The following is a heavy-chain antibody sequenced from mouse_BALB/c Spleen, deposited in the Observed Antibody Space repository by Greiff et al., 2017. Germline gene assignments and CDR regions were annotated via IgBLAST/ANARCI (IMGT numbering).Heavy chain of an antibody. Sequence: VQLKQSGTVLARPGASVKMSCKASGYSFTSYWMHWVKQRPGQGLEWIGAIYPGNSDTSYNQKFKGKAKLTAVTSASTAYMELSSLTNEDSAVYYCTRYYYGSSYDAMDYWGQGTSVTVSS. CDR1: GYSFTSYW. CDR3: TRYYYGSSYDAMDY. D-gene: IGHD1-1*01. V-gene: IGHV1-5*01. J-gene: IGHJ4*01. CDR2: IYPGNSDT.